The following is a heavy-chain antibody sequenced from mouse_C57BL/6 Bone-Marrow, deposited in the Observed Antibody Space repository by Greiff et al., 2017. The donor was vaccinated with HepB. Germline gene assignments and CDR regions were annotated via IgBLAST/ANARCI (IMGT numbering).Heavy chain of an antibody. D-gene: IGHD2-3*01. CDR2: IDPSDSYT. V-gene: IGHV1-69*01. J-gene: IGHJ2*01. CDR3: ARWGWLLPFDY. Sequence: QVQLQQPGAELVMPGASVKLSCKASGYTFTSYWMHWVKQRPGQGLEWIGEIDPSDSYTNYNQKFKGKSTLTVDKSSSTAYMQLSSLTSEDSAVYYCARWGWLLPFDYWGQGTNLTVSS. CDR1: GYTFTSYW.